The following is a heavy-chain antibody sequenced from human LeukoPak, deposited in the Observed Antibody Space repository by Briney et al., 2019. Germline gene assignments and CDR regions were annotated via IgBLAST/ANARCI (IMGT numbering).Heavy chain of an antibody. J-gene: IGHJ3*02. V-gene: IGHV3-11*06. CDR2: ISSTSSYT. D-gene: IGHD6-19*01. CDR1: GFTFSDYY. Sequence: GGSLRLSCAASGFTFSDYYMSWIRQAPGKGLEWVSYISSTSSYTNYADSVKGRFTISRDNTKNSLYLQMNSLRAEDTAAYYCARDRGYSSGWYSAFDIWGQGTMVTVSS. CDR3: ARDRGYSSGWYSAFDI.